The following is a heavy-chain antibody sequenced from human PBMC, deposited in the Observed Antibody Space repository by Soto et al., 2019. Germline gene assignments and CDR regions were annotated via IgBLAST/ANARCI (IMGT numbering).Heavy chain of an antibody. CDR3: AREIVCYDSSGYYYYYFDY. V-gene: IGHV3-53*01. CDR1: GFTVSSNY. CDR2: IYSGGST. Sequence: GGSLRLSCAASGFTVSSNYMSWVRQAPGKGLEWVSVIYSGGSTYYADSVKGRFTISRDNSKNTLYLQMNSLRAEDTAVYYCAREIVCYDSSGYYYYYFDYRGQGTLVTGSS. J-gene: IGHJ4*02. D-gene: IGHD3-22*01.